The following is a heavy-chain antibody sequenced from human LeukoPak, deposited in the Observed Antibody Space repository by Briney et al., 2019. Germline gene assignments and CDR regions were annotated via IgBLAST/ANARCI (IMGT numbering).Heavy chain of an antibody. D-gene: IGHD5-12*01. J-gene: IGHJ5*02. CDR3: ARGSSDIVATMYWFDP. V-gene: IGHV1-2*04. CDR1: GYTFTSYY. CDR2: INPNSGGT. Sequence: PAASVKVSCKASGYTFTSYYMHWVRQAPGQGLEWMGWINPNSGGTNYAQKFQGWVTMTRDTSISTAYMELSRLRSDDTAVYYCARGSSDIVATMYWFDPWGQGTLVTVSS.